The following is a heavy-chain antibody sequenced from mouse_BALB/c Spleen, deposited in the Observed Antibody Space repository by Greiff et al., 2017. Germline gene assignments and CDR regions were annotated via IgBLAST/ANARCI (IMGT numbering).Heavy chain of an antibody. J-gene: IGHJ1*01. CDR1: GYSFTSYW. D-gene: IGHD1-1*01. CDR3: TNYYGSSSVGYFDV. Sequence: SGTVLARPGASVKMSCKASGYSFTSYWMHWVKQRPGQGLEWIGAIYPGNSDTSYNQKFKGKAKLTAVTSASTAYMELSSLTNEDSAVYYCTNYYGSSSVGYFDVWGAGTTVTVSS. V-gene: IGHV1-5*01. CDR2: IYPGNSDT.